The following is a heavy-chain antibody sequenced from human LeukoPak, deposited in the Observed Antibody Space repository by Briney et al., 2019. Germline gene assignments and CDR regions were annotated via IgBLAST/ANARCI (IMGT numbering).Heavy chain of an antibody. CDR3: ARRKAAAGTWFDP. J-gene: IGHJ5*02. CDR2: INHSGST. Sequence: SETLSLTCAVYGGSFSGYYWSWIRQPPGKGLEWIGEINHSGSTNYNPSLKSRVTISVDTSKNQFSLKLSSVTAADTAVYYCARRKAAAGTWFDPWGQGTLVTVSS. V-gene: IGHV4-34*01. CDR1: GGSFSGYY. D-gene: IGHD6-13*01.